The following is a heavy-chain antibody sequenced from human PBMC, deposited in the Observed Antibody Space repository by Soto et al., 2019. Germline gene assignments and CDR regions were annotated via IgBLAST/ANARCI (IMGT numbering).Heavy chain of an antibody. CDR3: AKDLKPGSRWSLGRVEHCMDV. J-gene: IGHJ6*03. D-gene: IGHD3-16*01. Sequence: QVQLVESGGGVVQPGRSLRLSCVGSGFSFSSYDMNWVRQAPGTGLEWVALMSYDGSKKYYGDSVRGRGTITRNNSKNTRYLQMDQLRPEDTAIYYCAKDLKPGSRWSLGRVEHCMDVWGRGTTVSVSS. V-gene: IGHV3-30*18. CDR1: GFSFSSYD. CDR2: MSYDGSKK.